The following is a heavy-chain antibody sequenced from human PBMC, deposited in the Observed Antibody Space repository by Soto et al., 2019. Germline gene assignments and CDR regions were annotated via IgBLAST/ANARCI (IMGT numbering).Heavy chain of an antibody. J-gene: IGHJ4*02. CDR1: GFTFSSYA. V-gene: IGHV3-23*01. CDR3: AKDRMIQLWPTQGTPFDD. CDR2: ISGSGGST. Sequence: GGSLRLSCAASGFTFSSYAMSWVRRAPGKGLEWVSAISGSGGSTYYADSVKGRFTISRDNSKNTLYLQMNSLRAEDTAVYYCAKDRMIQLWPTQGTPFDDWGQGTLVTVSS. D-gene: IGHD5-18*01.